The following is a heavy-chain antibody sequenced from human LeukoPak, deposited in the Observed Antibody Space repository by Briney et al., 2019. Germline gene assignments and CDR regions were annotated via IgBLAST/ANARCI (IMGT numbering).Heavy chain of an antibody. Sequence: GGSLRLSCAASGFTSSSYSMNWVRQAPGKGLEWVSYISSSSSTIYYADSVKGRFTISRDNAKNSLYLQMNSLRADDTAVYYCARDRSGWFFDYWGQGTLATVSS. J-gene: IGHJ4*02. D-gene: IGHD6-19*01. CDR3: ARDRSGWFFDY. V-gene: IGHV3-48*04. CDR1: GFTSSSYS. CDR2: ISSSSSTI.